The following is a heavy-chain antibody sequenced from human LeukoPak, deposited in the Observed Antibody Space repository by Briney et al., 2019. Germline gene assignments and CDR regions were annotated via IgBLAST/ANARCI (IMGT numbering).Heavy chain of an antibody. CDR1: GGSFSGYY. D-gene: IGHD1-1*01. V-gene: IGHV4-34*01. CDR3: ATSPTPQRIDY. J-gene: IGHJ4*02. CDR2: INHSGST. Sequence: SETLSLTCAVYGGSFSGYYCSWIRQPPGKGLEWIGEINHSGSTNYNPSLKSRVTISVDTSKNQFSLKLSSVTAADTAVYYCATSPTPQRIDYWGQGTPVTVSS.